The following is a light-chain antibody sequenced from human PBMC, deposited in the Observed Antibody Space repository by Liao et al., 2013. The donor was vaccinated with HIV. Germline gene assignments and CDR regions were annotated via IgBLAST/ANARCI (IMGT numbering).Light chain of an antibody. CDR1: KIGSRS. J-gene: IGLJ3*02. CDR2: YDR. CDR3: QVWDRSSGHRV. V-gene: IGLV3-21*04. Sequence: SYVLTQPPSLSVAPGKTARITCGGDKIGSRSVHWCQQKPGQAPVMVIYYDRDRPSGIPERFSGSNSGHTATLNISRVEAGDEADYYCQVWDRSSGHRVFGGGTKLTVL.